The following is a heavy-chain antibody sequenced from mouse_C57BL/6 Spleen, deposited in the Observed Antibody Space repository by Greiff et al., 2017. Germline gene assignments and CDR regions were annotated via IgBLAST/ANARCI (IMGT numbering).Heavy chain of an antibody. V-gene: IGHV8-12*01. D-gene: IGHD2-3*01. Sequence: QVTLKECGPGILQSSQTLSLTCSFSGFSLSTSGMGVSWIRQPSGKGLEWLAHIYWDDDKRYNPSLKSRLTISKDTSRNQVFLKITSVDTADTATYYCARRTRDGYYDWYFDVWGTGTTVTVSS. J-gene: IGHJ1*03. CDR2: IYWDDDK. CDR1: GFSLSTSGMG. CDR3: ARRTRDGYYDWYFDV.